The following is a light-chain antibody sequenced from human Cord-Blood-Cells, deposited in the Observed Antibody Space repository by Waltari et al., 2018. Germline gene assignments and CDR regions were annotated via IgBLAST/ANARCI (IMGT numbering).Light chain of an antibody. CDR1: SSDVGSYNL. Sequence: PGQSITISCTGTSSDVGSYNLVSWYQQHPGKAPKLMIYEGSKRPSGVSNRFSGSKSGNTASLTISGLQAEGGADYYCCSYAGSSTWVFGGGTKLTVL. J-gene: IGLJ3*02. V-gene: IGLV2-23*01. CDR2: EGS. CDR3: CSYAGSSTWV.